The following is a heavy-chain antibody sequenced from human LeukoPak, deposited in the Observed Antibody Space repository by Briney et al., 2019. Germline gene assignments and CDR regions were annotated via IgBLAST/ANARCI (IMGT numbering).Heavy chain of an antibody. CDR2: IYSAGTT. CDR3: ARVGEKAATAPNGAYDGFDI. J-gene: IGHJ3*02. D-gene: IGHD2-21*02. CDR1: GFTVGSRF. Sequence: GGSLRLSCTASGFTVGSRFMSWVRQAPGKGLEWVSLIYSAGTTYYADSVKDRFTISRDNSKNTLYLQMNILRVEDTAVYYCARVGEKAATAPNGAYDGFDIWGQGTKVTASS. V-gene: IGHV3-66*01.